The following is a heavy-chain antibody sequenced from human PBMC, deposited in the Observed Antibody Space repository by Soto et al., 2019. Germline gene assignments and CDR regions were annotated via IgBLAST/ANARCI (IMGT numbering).Heavy chain of an antibody. CDR3: AREYGVTGTTFDY. D-gene: IGHD1-7*01. J-gene: IGHJ4*02. CDR1: GFTFSSYA. Sequence: QVQLVESGGGVVQPGRSLRLSGAASGFTFSSYAMHWVRQAPGKGLEWVAVISYDGSNKYYADSVKGRFTISRDNSKNTLYLQMNSLRAEDTAVYYCAREYGVTGTTFDYWGQGTLVTVSS. CDR2: ISYDGSNK. V-gene: IGHV3-30-3*01.